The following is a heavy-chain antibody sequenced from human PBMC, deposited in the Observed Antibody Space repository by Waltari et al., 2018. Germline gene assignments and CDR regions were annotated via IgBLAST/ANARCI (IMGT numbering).Heavy chain of an antibody. CDR2: INHSGST. J-gene: IGHJ4*02. CDR1: GGYFSGYY. V-gene: IGHV4-34*01. D-gene: IGHD4-17*01. CDR3: ASMTVTTGVM. Sequence: QVQLQQWGAGLLKPSETLSLTCAVYGGYFSGYYWSWIRQPPGKGLEWIGEINHSGSTNYNPSLKIRVTISVDTSKNQFSLKLSSVTAADTAVYYCASMTVTTGVMWGQGTLVTVSS.